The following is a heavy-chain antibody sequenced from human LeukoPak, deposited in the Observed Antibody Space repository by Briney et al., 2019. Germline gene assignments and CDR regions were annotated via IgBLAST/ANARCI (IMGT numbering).Heavy chain of an antibody. Sequence: GGSLRLSCAASGFTFSNYWMSWVRQAPGKGLEWVANIKQDGSEKYYVDSVKGRFTISRDNAKNSLYLQMNSLRAEDTAVYYCARYSYSGRYFGAFDIWGQGTMVTVSS. CDR1: GFTFSNYW. D-gene: IGHD1-26*01. J-gene: IGHJ3*02. V-gene: IGHV3-7*01. CDR3: ARYSYSGRYFGAFDI. CDR2: IKQDGSEK.